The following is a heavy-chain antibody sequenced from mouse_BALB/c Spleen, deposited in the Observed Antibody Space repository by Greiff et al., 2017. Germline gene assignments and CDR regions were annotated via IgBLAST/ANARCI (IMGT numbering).Heavy chain of an antibody. CDR3: ARVLITTATGSAMDY. CDR1: GYTFTSYW. CDR2: INPSNGRT. J-gene: IGHJ4*01. D-gene: IGHD1-2*01. V-gene: IGHV1S81*02. Sequence: VQLQQPGAELVKPGASVKLSCKASGYTFTSYWMHWVKQRPGQGLEWIGEINPSNGRTNYNEKFKSKATLTVDKSSSTAYMQLSSLTSEDSAVFYCARVLITTATGSAMDYWGQGTSGTVSS.